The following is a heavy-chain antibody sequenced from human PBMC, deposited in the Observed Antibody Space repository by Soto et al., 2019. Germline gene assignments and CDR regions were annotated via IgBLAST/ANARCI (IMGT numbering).Heavy chain of an antibody. D-gene: IGHD6-19*01. CDR3: ASLAVANYYFDY. Sequence: GGSLRLSCEVSGFSVTANYMSWVRQAPEKGLEWVSVIYSGGSTYYVDSVKGRFTISRDNSKNTLYLQMNSLRAEDTAVYYCASLAVANYYFDYWGQGTLVTVSS. J-gene: IGHJ4*02. CDR1: GFSVTANY. CDR2: IYSGGST. V-gene: IGHV3-53*05.